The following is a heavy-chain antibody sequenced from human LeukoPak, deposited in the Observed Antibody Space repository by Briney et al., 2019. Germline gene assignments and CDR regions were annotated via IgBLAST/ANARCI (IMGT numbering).Heavy chain of an antibody. V-gene: IGHV3-21*01. Sequence: GGSLRLSCAASGFSFSDYNMNWVRQAPGKALEWVSSIATSSTYIYYGDSVKGRFTISRDNAKNSLYLQMNGLRAEDTAVYYCAGATPSGVWGKGTTVTVSS. CDR3: AGATPSGV. CDR2: IATSSTYI. CDR1: GFSFSDYN. D-gene: IGHD3-10*01. J-gene: IGHJ6*04.